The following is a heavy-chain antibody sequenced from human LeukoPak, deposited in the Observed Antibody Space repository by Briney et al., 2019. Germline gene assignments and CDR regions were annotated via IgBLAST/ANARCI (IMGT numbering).Heavy chain of an antibody. CDR3: ARVIGDYGDYYYYFDY. V-gene: IGHV3-33*01. CDR1: GFTFSSYG. J-gene: IGHJ4*02. CDR2: IWYDGSNK. Sequence: AGRSLRLSCAASGFTFSSYGMHWVRQAPGKGLEWVAVIWYDGSNKNYADSVKGRFTISRDNSKNTLYLQMNSLRAEDTAVYYCARVIGDYGDYYYYFDYWGQGTLVTVSS. D-gene: IGHD4-17*01.